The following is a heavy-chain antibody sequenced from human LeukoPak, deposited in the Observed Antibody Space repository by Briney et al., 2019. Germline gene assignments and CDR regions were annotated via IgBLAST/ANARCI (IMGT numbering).Heavy chain of an antibody. D-gene: IGHD3-22*01. CDR3: ARVSTYYYDSSGYYYYYYYMDV. V-gene: IGHV4-59*01. CDR2: IYYSGST. J-gene: IGHJ6*03. CDR1: GGSISSYY. Sequence: KTSETLSLTCTVSGGSISSYYWSWIRQPPGKGLEWIGYIYYSGSTNYNPSLKSRVTISVDTSKNQFSLKLSSVTAADTAVYYCARVSTYYYDSSGYYYYYYYMDVWGKGTTVTISS.